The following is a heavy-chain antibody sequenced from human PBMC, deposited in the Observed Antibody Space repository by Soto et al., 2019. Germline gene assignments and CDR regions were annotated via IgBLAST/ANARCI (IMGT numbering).Heavy chain of an antibody. Sequence: SLTCTVSGGSISSYYWSWIRQPSGKGLEWIGYIYYSGSTNYNPSLKSRVTISVDTSKNQFSLKLSSVTAADTAVYYCAREGAGIAAAGTRAYYYYGMDVWGQGTTVTVSS. CDR3: AREGAGIAAAGTRAYYYYGMDV. D-gene: IGHD6-13*01. V-gene: IGHV4-59*01. CDR2: IYYSGST. CDR1: GGSISSYY. J-gene: IGHJ6*02.